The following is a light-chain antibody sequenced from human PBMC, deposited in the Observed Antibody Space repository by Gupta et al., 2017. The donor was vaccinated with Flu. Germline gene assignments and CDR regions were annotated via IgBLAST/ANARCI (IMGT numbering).Light chain of an antibody. CDR3: QHRSVWPLT. V-gene: IGKV3-11*01. CDR2: DAS. J-gene: IGKJ4*01. CDR1: QSVGSY. Sequence: PATLSLSPGERATFSCRASQSVGSYLAWYQQKPGQAPRLLIYDASNRATGIPARFSGSGSGTDFTLTISSLEPEDSAVYYCQHRSVWPLTFGGGTRVEIK.